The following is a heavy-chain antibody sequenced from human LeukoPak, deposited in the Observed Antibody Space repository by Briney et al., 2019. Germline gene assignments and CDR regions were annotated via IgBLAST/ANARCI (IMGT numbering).Heavy chain of an antibody. D-gene: IGHD1-26*01. Sequence: VASVKLSSKASGYTFTTYYIHWVRQAPGQGLEWMGIINPSGGSTNYAQKFQGRVTMTRDMSTSTVYMELSSLRSEDTAVYYCARVLGDWWEREFYYMDVWGKGSTVTISS. J-gene: IGHJ6*03. CDR1: GYTFTTYY. CDR2: INPSGGST. CDR3: ARVLGDWWEREFYYMDV. V-gene: IGHV1-46*01.